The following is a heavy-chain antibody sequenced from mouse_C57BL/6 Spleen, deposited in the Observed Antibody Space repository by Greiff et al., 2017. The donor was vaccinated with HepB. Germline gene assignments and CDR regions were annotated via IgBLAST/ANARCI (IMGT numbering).Heavy chain of an antibody. V-gene: IGHV1-26*01. CDR1: GYTFTDYY. D-gene: IGHD4-1*01. CDR3: ARGGTGRFAD. Sequence: EVQLQQSGPELVKPGASVKISCKASGYTFTDYYMNWVKQSHGKSLEWIGDINPNNGGTSYNQKFKGKATLTVDKSSSTAYMELRSLTSEDSAVYYCARGGTGRFADWGQGTLVTVSA. CDR2: INPNNGGT. J-gene: IGHJ3*01.